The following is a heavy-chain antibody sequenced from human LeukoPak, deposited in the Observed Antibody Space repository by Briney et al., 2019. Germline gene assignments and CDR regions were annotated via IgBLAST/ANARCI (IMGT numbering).Heavy chain of an antibody. J-gene: IGHJ4*02. CDR3: AKDTRDIAVAGMGLDY. V-gene: IGHV3-9*01. Sequence: SLRLSCAASGFTFDDYAMHWVRQAPGKGREWVSGISWNSGSIGYADSVKGRFTISRDNAKNSLYLQMNSPRAEDTALYYCAKDTRDIAVAGMGLDYWGQGTLVTVSS. D-gene: IGHD6-19*01. CDR1: GFTFDDYA. CDR2: ISWNSGSI.